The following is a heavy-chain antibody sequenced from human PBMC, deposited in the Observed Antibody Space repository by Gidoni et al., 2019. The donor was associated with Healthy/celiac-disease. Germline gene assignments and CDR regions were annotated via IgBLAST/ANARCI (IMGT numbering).Heavy chain of an antibody. D-gene: IGHD3-22*01. CDR2: IYTSGST. CDR1: AGSLRIGSYD. J-gene: IGHJ4*02. CDR3: ARGTWYYDSSGYSPFDY. Sequence: QVQLPESGPGLVTPSQTLSRTRTVSAGSLRIGSYDWRWIRQPAGKGLEWIGRIYTSGSTNYTPSRKSRVTMSVDTAKNQFSLKLSSVTAADTAVYCCARGTWYYDSSGYSPFDYWGQRTLVTVSS. V-gene: IGHV4-61*02.